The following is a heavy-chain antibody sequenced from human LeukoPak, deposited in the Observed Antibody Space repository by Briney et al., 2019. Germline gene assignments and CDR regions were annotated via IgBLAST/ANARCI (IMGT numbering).Heavy chain of an antibody. CDR1: GFTFNTYW. CDR3: ARSSYSSSSSV. J-gene: IGHJ3*01. D-gene: IGHD6-6*01. V-gene: IGHV3-7*03. CDR2: IKPDGSEK. Sequence: GGSLRLSCAASGFTFNTYWMSWVRQAPGKGLEWVANIKPDGSEKNYVDSVKGRFTISRDNAKNSLYLQMNSLRAEDTAMYYCARSSYSSSSSVWGQGTMVTVSS.